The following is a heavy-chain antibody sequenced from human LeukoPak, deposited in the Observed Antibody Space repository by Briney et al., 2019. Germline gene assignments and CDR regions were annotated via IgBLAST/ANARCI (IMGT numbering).Heavy chain of an antibody. CDR2: ISWNSGSI. D-gene: IGHD6-19*01. CDR1: GFTFDDYA. J-gene: IGHJ6*03. Sequence: GRSLRLSCAASGFTFDDYAMHWVRQAPGKGLEWVSGISWNSGSIGYADSVKGRFTISRDNAKNSLYLQMNSLRAEDMALYYCAKGSSGWLLYYYMDVWGKGTTVTVSS. V-gene: IGHV3-9*03. CDR3: AKGSSGWLLYYYMDV.